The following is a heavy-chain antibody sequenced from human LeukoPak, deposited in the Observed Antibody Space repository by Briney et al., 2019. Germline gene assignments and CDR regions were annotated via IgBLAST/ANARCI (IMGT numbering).Heavy chain of an antibody. Sequence: SETLSLTCIVSGGSTSGGNYYWGWIRRPPGKGLEWIGGISSSGNTYYNPSLKSRITISIDTSKNHFSLKLNSVTATDTAVYYCARHYGPWGQGTLVTVSS. V-gene: IGHV4-39*01. CDR2: ISSSGNT. CDR3: ARHYGP. J-gene: IGHJ4*02. D-gene: IGHD3-10*01. CDR1: GGSTSGGNYY.